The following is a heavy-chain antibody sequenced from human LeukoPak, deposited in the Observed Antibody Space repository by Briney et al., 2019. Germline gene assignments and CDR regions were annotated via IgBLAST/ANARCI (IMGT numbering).Heavy chain of an antibody. D-gene: IGHD3-22*01. Sequence: GASVTVSCKASGYTFTSYAMNWVRQAPGQGLEWMGWINTNTGNPTYAQGFTGRFVFSLDTSVSTAYLQISSLKAEDTAVYYCAREVWRQSSGYYEFDYWGQETLVTVSS. CDR1: GYTFTSYA. CDR2: INTNTGNP. J-gene: IGHJ4*02. V-gene: IGHV7-4-1*02. CDR3: AREVWRQSSGYYEFDY.